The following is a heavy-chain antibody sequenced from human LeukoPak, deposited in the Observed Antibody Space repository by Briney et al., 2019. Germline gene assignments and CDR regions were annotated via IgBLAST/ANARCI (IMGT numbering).Heavy chain of an antibody. CDR2: IIPIFGTA. Sequence: ASVKVSCKASGGTFSSYAISWVRQAPGQGLEWMGGIIPIFGTANYAQKFQGRVTITADESTSTAYMELSSLRSEDTAVYYCAKDGGQQWLTNYYSYGMDVWGQGTSVIVSS. CDR3: AKDGGQQWLTNYYSYGMDV. D-gene: IGHD6-19*01. CDR1: GGTFSSYA. J-gene: IGHJ6*02. V-gene: IGHV1-69*13.